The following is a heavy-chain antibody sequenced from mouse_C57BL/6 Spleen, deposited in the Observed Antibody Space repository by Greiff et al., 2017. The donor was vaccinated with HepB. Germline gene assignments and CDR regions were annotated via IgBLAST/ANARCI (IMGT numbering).Heavy chain of an antibody. D-gene: IGHD2-3*01. CDR1: GYTFTSYW. CDR2: IDPSDSYT. CDR3: ASLYDGYSRGFAY. J-gene: IGHJ3*01. V-gene: IGHV1-50*01. Sequence: QVQLQQPGAELVKPGASVKLSCKASGYTFTSYWMQWVKQRPGQGLEWIGEIDPSDSYTNYNQKFKGKATLTVDTSSNTAYMQLSSLTSEDSAVYYCASLYDGYSRGFAYWGQGTLVTVSA.